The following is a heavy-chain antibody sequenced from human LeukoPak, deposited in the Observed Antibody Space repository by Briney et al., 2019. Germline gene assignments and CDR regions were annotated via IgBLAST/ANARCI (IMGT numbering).Heavy chain of an antibody. D-gene: IGHD3-9*01. CDR2: FDPEDGET. Sequence: ASVKVSCKVSGYTLTELSMHWVRRAPGKGLEWMGGFDPEDGETIYAQKFQGRVTMTEDTSTDTAYMELSSLRSEDTAVYYCATDLNHVLRYFDWPPGYWGQGTLVTVSS. V-gene: IGHV1-24*01. J-gene: IGHJ4*02. CDR3: ATDLNHVLRYFDWPPGY. CDR1: GYTLTELS.